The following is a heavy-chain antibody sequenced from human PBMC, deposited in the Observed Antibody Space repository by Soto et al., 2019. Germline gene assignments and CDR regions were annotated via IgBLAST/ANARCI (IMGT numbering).Heavy chain of an antibody. CDR3: ARGGSGDLTRFDY. CDR2: IHYSGST. V-gene: IGHV4-31*03. J-gene: IGHJ4*02. CDR1: GGSIRSGGYY. D-gene: IGHD2-21*02. Sequence: QVQLQESGPGLVKPSQTLSLTCTVSGGSIRSGGYYWSWIRQHPGKGLEWIGYIHYSGSTYYNPSLKSRVTISVDTSKNQFSLKLSSVTAADTAVYYCARGGSGDLTRFDYWGQGTLVTVSS.